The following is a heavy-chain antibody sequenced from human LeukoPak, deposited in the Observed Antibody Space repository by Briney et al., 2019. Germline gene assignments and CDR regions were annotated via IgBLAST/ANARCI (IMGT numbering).Heavy chain of an antibody. Sequence: PSETLSLTCAVSGGSSSSFYWSWLRQPPGKGLEWIGYIENTGSTNYNPSLKSRVTISGDTSKNQFSLKLSSVTAADTAVYYCAREVGDGQYHFDYWGQGTLATVSS. CDR1: GGSSSSFY. V-gene: IGHV4-59*01. D-gene: IGHD5-24*01. CDR2: IENTGST. J-gene: IGHJ4*02. CDR3: AREVGDGQYHFDY.